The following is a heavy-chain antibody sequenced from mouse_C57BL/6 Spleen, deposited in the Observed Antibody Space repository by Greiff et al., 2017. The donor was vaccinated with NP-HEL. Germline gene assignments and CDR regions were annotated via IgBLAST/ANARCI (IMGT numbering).Heavy chain of an antibody. V-gene: IGHV1-64*01. CDR3: ARSGDYGSSNWYFDV. CDR1: GYTFTSYW. J-gene: IGHJ1*03. D-gene: IGHD1-1*01. CDR2: IHPNSGST. Sequence: QVQLQQPGAELVKPGASVKLSCKASGYTFTSYWMHWVKQRPGQGLEWIGMIHPNSGSTNYNEKFKSKATLTVDKSSSTAYMQLSSLTSEDSAVYYCARSGDYGSSNWYFDVWGTGTTVTVSS.